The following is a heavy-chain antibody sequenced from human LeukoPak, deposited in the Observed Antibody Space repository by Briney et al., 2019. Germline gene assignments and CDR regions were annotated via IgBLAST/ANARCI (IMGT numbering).Heavy chain of an antibody. D-gene: IGHD3-10*01. CDR2: ISAYSGNT. CDR3: VLGGETGTQPFDP. V-gene: IGHV1-18*01. J-gene: IGHJ5*02. Sequence: ASVKVSCKTSGYTFTTSGITWVRQAPGQGLEWVGWISAYSGNTYYAQRLQGRVSMTTDTSTSTAYMELKTLRSDDTAVYYCVLGGETGTQPFDPWGQGTLVTVSS. CDR1: GYTFTTSG.